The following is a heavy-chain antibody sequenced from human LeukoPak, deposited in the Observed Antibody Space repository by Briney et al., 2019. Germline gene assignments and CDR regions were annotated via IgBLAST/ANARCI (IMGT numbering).Heavy chain of an antibody. CDR1: GGSIGSGTYY. Sequence: SQTLSLTCTVSGGSIGSGTYYWSWIRQHPGKGLEWIGYIYYSGSTYYNPSLKSRVTISVDTSKNQFSLKLSSVTAADTAVYYCARMYSSSWYGWFDPWGQGTLVTVSS. V-gene: IGHV4-31*03. D-gene: IGHD6-13*01. CDR3: ARMYSSSWYGWFDP. CDR2: IYYSGST. J-gene: IGHJ5*02.